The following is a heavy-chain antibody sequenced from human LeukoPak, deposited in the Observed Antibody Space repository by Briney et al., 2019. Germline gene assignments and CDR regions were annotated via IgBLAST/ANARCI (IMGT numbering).Heavy chain of an antibody. CDR3: AKAQGSSPDYFDY. CDR2: ISGSGGST. CDR1: GFTFSSYA. V-gene: IGHV3-23*01. J-gene: IGHJ4*02. D-gene: IGHD6-6*01. Sequence: GGSLRLSCAASGFTFSSYAMSWVRQAPGKGLEWVSAISGSGGSTYYADSVKGRFTISRDNSKNTLYLLMNSLRAEDTAVYYCAKAQGSSPDYFDYWGQGTLVTVSS.